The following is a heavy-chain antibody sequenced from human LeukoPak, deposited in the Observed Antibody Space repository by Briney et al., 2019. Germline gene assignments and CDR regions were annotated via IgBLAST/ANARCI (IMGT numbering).Heavy chain of an antibody. CDR1: GYTFTGYY. CDR2: INPNTGGT. D-gene: IGHD1-26*01. J-gene: IGHJ4*02. CDR3: ARGGVPWELSCFY. Sequence: ASVKVSCKASGYTFTGYYTHWVRQAPGQGLEWMGWINPNTGGTNYARKFQGRVTMTRDTSISTAYMELSRLRSDDTAVYYCARGGVPWELSCFYWGQGTLVTVPS. V-gene: IGHV1-2*02.